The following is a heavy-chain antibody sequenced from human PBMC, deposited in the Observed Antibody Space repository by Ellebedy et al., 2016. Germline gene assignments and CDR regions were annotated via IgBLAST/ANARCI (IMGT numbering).Heavy chain of an antibody. J-gene: IGHJ4*02. Sequence: SETLSLXXAVYGGSFSGYYWGWIRQPPGKGLEWIATIYHSGSTYYNPSLKSRVTISVEMSKNQFSLKLNSVTAADTALYYCASHGGHWGQGALVTVSS. CDR3: ASHGGH. D-gene: IGHD2-15*01. CDR1: GGSFSGYY. CDR2: IYHSGST. V-gene: IGHV4-38-2*01.